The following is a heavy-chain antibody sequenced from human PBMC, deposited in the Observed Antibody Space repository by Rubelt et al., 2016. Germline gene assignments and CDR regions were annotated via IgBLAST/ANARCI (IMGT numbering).Heavy chain of an antibody. D-gene: IGHD6-6*01. J-gene: IGHJ6*02. V-gene: IGHV3-23*04. Sequence: VQLVESGGGVVQPGGSLRLSCAASGFTFSAYAMNWVRQAPGKGLEWVSAISGSGGSTYYADFVKGRFTISRDNAKNSLYLQMNSLRAEDTALYYCAKDIATSSHYALDVWGQGTTVTVSS. CDR2: ISGSGGST. CDR3: AKDIATSSHYALDV. CDR1: GFTFSAYA.